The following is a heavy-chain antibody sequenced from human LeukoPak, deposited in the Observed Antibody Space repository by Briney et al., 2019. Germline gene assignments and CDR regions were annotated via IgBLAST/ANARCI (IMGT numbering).Heavy chain of an antibody. D-gene: IGHD3-9*01. CDR1: EYTFTGYY. CDR2: INPNSGGT. V-gene: IGHV1-2*02. CDR3: ARGELRYFDWLLPNDY. J-gene: IGHJ4*02. Sequence: ASVKVSCKASEYTFTGYYMHWVRQAPGQGLEWMGWINPNSGGTNYAQKFQGRVTMTRDTSISTAYMELSRLRSDDTAVYYCARGELRYFDWLLPNDYWGQGTLVTVSS.